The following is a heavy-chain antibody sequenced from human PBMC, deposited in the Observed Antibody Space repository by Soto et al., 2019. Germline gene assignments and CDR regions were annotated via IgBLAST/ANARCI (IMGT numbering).Heavy chain of an antibody. V-gene: IGHV4-61*08. D-gene: IGHD3-3*01. CDR3: ARDFAYFDS. Sequence: XESLSLPCTVSGGSFKSGGYAWSWIRQPPGKVLEWIVYVYHTGRTSYNPSLKSRVSISMDTSKNQFSLNLDSVTAADTAVYFCARDFAYFDSWGQGTLVTVS. CDR2: VYHTGRT. CDR1: GGSFKSGGYA. J-gene: IGHJ4*02.